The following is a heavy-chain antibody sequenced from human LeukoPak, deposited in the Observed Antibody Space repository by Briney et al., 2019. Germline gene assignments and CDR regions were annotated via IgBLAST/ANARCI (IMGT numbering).Heavy chain of an antibody. Sequence: SETLSLTCTVSGGSISTYYWTWIRQPPGKGLEWVGYISYSGSANYNPSLKSRVTISVDTSKNQFSLKLSSVTAADTAVYYCARGTSSSWYMRWFDPWGQGTLVTVSS. CDR2: ISYSGSA. CDR1: GGSISTYY. V-gene: IGHV4-59*01. J-gene: IGHJ5*02. CDR3: ARGTSSSWYMRWFDP. D-gene: IGHD6-13*01.